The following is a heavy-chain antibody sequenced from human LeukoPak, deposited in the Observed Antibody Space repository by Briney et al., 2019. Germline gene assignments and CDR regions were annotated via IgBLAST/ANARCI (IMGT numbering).Heavy chain of an antibody. J-gene: IGHJ4*02. V-gene: IGHV1-69*04. D-gene: IGHD3-10*01. CDR1: GGTFGSYA. Sequence: SVKVSCKASGGTFGSYAISWVRQAPGQGLEWMGRIIPILGIANYAQKFQGRVTITADKSTSTAYMELSSLRSEDTAVYYCAASGITMVRGEGYWGQGTLVTVSS. CDR3: AASGITMVRGEGY. CDR2: IIPILGIA.